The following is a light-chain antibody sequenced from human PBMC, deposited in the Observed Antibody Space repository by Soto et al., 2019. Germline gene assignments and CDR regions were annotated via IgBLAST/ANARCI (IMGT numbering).Light chain of an antibody. CDR1: QSISNY. J-gene: IGKJ3*01. Sequence: DIRMTQSPSSLSASVGDRVTITCRSGQSISNYLNWYQQKPGKAPKLLVYATSTLQPGVPSRFSGSRSGTDFSLAISSLHPEDSATYYCQQSYGVPFTFGPGTKVDLK. CDR2: ATS. V-gene: IGKV1-39*01. CDR3: QQSYGVPFT.